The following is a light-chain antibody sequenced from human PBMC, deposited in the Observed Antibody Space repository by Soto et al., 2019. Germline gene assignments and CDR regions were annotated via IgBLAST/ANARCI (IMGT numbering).Light chain of an antibody. CDR2: NND. CDR3: AALDDNLNGL. V-gene: IGLV1-44*01. CDR1: GSNIGTNT. J-gene: IGLJ3*02. Sequence: QSVLTQPPSASGTPGQRVTISCSGSGSNIGTNTVNWYQHLPGTAPKLLIYNNDQRPSGVPDRFSGSKSGTSASLAISGLRAEDEADYYCAALDDNLNGLFGGGTKLTVL.